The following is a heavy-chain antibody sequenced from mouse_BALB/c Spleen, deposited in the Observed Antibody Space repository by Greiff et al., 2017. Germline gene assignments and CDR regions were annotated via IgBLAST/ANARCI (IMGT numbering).Heavy chain of an antibody. CDR1: GYTFTDYN. CDR2: INPNNGGT. Sequence: VQLKESGPELVKPGASVKIPCKASGYTFTDYNMDWVKQSHGKSLEWIGDINPNNGGTIYNQKFKGKATLTVDKSSSTAYMELSSLTSEDSAVYFCARGGAMDYWGQGTSVTVSS. J-gene: IGHJ4*01. CDR3: ARGGAMDY. V-gene: IGHV1-18*01.